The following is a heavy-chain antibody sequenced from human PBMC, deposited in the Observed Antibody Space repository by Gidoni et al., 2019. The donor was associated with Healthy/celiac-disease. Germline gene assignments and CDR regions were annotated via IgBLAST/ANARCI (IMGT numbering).Heavy chain of an antibody. CDR3: AKARYSSGWPYYYYYYGMDV. CDR1: GFTFSSYG. D-gene: IGHD6-19*01. V-gene: IGHV3-30*18. J-gene: IGHJ6*02. CDR2: ISYDGSNK. Sequence: QVQLVESGGGVVQPGRSLRLPCAASGFTFSSYGLHWVRQAPGKGLEWVAVISYDGSNKYYADSVKGRFTISRDNSKNTLYLQMNSLRAEDTAVYYCAKARYSSGWPYYYYYYGMDVWGQGTTVTVSS.